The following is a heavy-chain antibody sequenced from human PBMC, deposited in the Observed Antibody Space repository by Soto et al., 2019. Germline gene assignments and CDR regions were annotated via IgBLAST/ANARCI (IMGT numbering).Heavy chain of an antibody. J-gene: IGHJ4*02. V-gene: IGHV1-18*01. CDR1: GYTFSNSG. CDR3: ARDSPPPRE. CDR2: INSDNGNT. Sequence: ASVKVSCKASGYTFSNSGVSWVRQAPGQGLEWLGWINSDNGNTNYAQHLQGRVTMTTDTSTSTAYMELRSLRSDDTAVHYCARDSPPPREWGQGTLVTVSS.